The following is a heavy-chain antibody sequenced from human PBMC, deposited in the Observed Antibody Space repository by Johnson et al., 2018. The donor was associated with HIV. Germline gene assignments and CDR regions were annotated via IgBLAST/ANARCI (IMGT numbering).Heavy chain of an antibody. V-gene: IGHV3-7*01. D-gene: IGHD6-6*01. CDR3: AKDKSAAPGDI. J-gene: IGHJ3*02. CDR2: IKQDGSEK. CDR1: GFTFSSYW. Sequence: VQLVESGGGVVQPGGSLRLSCAASGFTFSSYWMSWVRQAPGKGLEWVANIKQDGSEKYYVDSVKGRCTISRDNSKNTLYLQMNSLRAEDTAVYYCAKDKSAAPGDIWGQGTMVTVSS.